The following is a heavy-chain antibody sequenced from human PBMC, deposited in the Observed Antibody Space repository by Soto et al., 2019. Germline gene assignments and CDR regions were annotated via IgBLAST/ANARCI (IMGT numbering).Heavy chain of an antibody. CDR1: GGSINNNNYY. CDR3: ARGLSSDKVAS. CDR2: IYDSGGT. Sequence: QVQLQESGPGLVKPSQTLSLTCTVSGGSINNNNYYCSWIRQPPGKGLEWIGHIYDSGGTYNNPSLSSRVIISVDTSKNQFSLKLSSVTAADTDIYYCARGLSSDKVASWGQGTLVTVSS. J-gene: IGHJ5*02. D-gene: IGHD5-12*01. V-gene: IGHV4-30-4*01.